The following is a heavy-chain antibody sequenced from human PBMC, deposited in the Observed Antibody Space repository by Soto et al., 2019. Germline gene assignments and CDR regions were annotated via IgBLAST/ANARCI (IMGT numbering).Heavy chain of an antibody. D-gene: IGHD3-10*01. J-gene: IGHJ4*02. Sequence: TVSGGSISSGGYYWSWIRQHPGKGLEWIGYIYYSGSTYYNPSLKSRVTISVDTSKNQFSLKLSSVTAADTAVYYCARGQRAYYYGSGSYPPALDYWGQGTLVTVSS. CDR1: GGSISSGGYY. V-gene: IGHV4-31*02. CDR2: IYYSGST. CDR3: ARGQRAYYYGSGSYPPALDY.